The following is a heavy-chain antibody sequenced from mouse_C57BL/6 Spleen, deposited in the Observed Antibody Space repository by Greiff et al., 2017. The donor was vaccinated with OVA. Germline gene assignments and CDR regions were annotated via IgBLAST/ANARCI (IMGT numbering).Heavy chain of an antibody. CDR3: ARSGYPGDYFDY. J-gene: IGHJ2*01. D-gene: IGHD1-2*01. V-gene: IGHV1-18*01. CDR1: GYTFTDYN. Sequence: VQLKQSGPELVKPGASVKIPCKASGYTFTDYNMDWVKQSHGKSLEWIGDINPNNGGTIYNQKFKGKATLTVDKSYSTAYMELRSLTSEDTAVYYCARSGYPGDYFDYWGQGTTRTVSS. CDR2: INPNNGGT.